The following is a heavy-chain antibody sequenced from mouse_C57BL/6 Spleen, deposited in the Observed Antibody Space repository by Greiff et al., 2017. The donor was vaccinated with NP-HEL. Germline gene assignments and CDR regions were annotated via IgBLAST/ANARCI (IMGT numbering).Heavy chain of an antibody. CDR2: IDPSDSYT. Sequence: VQLQQPGAELVKPGASVKLSCKASGYTFTSYWMQWVKQRPGQGLEWIGEIDPSDSYTNYNQKFKGKATLTVDTSSSTAYMQLSSLTSEDSAVYYCARGLYAMDYWGQGTSVTVSS. CDR1: GYTFTSYW. J-gene: IGHJ4*01. CDR3: ARGLYAMDY. V-gene: IGHV1-50*01.